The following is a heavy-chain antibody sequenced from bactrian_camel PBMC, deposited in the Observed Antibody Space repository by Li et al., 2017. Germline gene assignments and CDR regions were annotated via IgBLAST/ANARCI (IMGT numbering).Heavy chain of an antibody. CDR3: AARPVNTRACVAGGRYEFGY. V-gene: IGHV3-2*01. Sequence: QVQLVESGGGLVQPGGSLRLSCSASGFQFADYPMSWVRQAPGKGLEWVSSIYTSGSSTYYVDSVKGRFTISRDNAKNTVYLQMDNLQPEDTAVYYCAARPVNTRACVAGGRYEFGYWGQGTQVTVS. J-gene: IGHJ4*01. CDR1: GFQFADYP. D-gene: IGHD1*01. CDR2: IYTSGSST.